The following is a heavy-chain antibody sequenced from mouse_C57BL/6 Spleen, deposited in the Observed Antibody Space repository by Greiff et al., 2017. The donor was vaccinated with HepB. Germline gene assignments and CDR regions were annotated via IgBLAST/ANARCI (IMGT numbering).Heavy chain of an antibody. J-gene: IGHJ2*01. Sequence: VKLQESGGGLVQPGGSMKLSCVASGFTFSNYWMNWVRQSPEKGLEWVAQIRLKSDNYATHYAESVKGRFTISRDDSKSSVYLQMNNLRAEDTGIYYCTHLYYYDYWGQGTTLTVSS. CDR1: GFTFSNYW. V-gene: IGHV6-3*01. CDR2: IRLKSDNYAT. CDR3: THLYYYDY.